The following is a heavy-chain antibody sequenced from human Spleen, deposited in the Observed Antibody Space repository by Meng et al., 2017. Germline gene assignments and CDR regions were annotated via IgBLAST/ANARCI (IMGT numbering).Heavy chain of an antibody. Sequence: VQLVESGGGVVQPGRSLRLSCAASGFTFRNYAMHWVRQAPGKGLVWVSRMNEDGNTINYAGSVWGRFTISRDSARNTLYLQMDSLRAEDTAVYYCVRDFGGNSDSWGQGTLVTVSS. D-gene: IGHD2-15*01. CDR2: MNEDGNTI. CDR1: GFTFRNYA. CDR3: VRDFGGNSDS. J-gene: IGHJ5*01. V-gene: IGHV3-74*01.